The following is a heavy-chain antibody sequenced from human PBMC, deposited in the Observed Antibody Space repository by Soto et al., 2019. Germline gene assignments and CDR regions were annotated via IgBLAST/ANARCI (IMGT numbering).Heavy chain of an antibody. Sequence: QVQLVESGGGVVQPGRSLRLSCAASGFTFSSYGMHWVRQAPGKGLEWVAVISYDGSNKYYADSVKGRFTISRDNSKNTLYLQMNGLRAEATAVYYCAKEDMDVWGQGTTVTVSS. J-gene: IGHJ6*02. CDR2: ISYDGSNK. CDR3: AKEDMDV. CDR1: GFTFSSYG. V-gene: IGHV3-30*18.